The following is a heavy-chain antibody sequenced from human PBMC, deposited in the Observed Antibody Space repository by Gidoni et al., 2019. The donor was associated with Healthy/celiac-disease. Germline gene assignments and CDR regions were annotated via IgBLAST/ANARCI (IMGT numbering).Heavy chain of an antibody. CDR3: ARDHVGASTGIYNWFDP. Sequence: VRCRFTISRDNAKNSLYLQMNSLRAEDTAVYYCARDHVGASTGIYNWFDPWGQGTLVTVSS. D-gene: IGHD1-26*01. V-gene: IGHV3-11*06. J-gene: IGHJ5*02.